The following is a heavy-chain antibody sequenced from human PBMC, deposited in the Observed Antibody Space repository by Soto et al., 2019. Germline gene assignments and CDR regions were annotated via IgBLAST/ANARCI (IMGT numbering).Heavy chain of an antibody. Sequence: EVELVETGGGLIQPGGSLRLSCAVSGFTVSSDSMSWVRQAPGKGLEWVSLIYADGGTYYGDSVKGRFTISRDTSKNTVSPQMTSLRADDTAVYYCARDNSILGAPFQDWGQGTLVTVSS. J-gene: IGHJ1*01. D-gene: IGHD3-16*01. V-gene: IGHV3-53*02. CDR3: ARDNSILGAPFQD. CDR1: GFTVSSDS. CDR2: IYADGGT.